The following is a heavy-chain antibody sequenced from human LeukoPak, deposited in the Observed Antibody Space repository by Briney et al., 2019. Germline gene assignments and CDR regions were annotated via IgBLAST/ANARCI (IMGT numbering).Heavy chain of an antibody. CDR1: GFTFSSYA. Sequence: GGSLRLSCAASGFTFSSYAMSWVRQAPGKGLEWVSAISGSGGSTYYADSVKGRFTISRDNSKNTLYLQMNSLRAEDTAVYYCAKYSRSYYYDSSGYWGPDYWGQGTLVTVSS. V-gene: IGHV3-23*01. D-gene: IGHD3-22*01. CDR2: ISGSGGST. CDR3: AKYSRSYYYDSSGYWGPDY. J-gene: IGHJ4*02.